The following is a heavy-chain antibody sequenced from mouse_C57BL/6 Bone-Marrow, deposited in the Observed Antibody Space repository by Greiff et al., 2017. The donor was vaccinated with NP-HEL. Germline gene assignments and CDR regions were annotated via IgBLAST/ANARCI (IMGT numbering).Heavy chain of an antibody. V-gene: IGHV5-4*03. CDR3: ARRTRYGNYPYYYAMDY. CDR2: ISDGGSYT. CDR1: GFTFSSYA. D-gene: IGHD2-1*01. J-gene: IGHJ4*01. Sequence: EVKLVESGGGLVKPGGSLKLSCAASGFTFSSYAMSWVRQTPEKRLEWVATISDGGSYTYYPDNVKGRFTISRDNAKNNLYLQMSHLKSEDTSMYYCARRTRYGNYPYYYAMDYWGQGTSVTVSS.